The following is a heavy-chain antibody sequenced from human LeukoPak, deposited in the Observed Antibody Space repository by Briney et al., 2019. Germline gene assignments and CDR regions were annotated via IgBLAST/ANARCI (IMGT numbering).Heavy chain of an antibody. CDR3: ARLDYDFWSGNHDY. V-gene: IGHV4-39*01. Sequence: SETLSLTGTVSGGSISSTNYYWGWIRQPPGKGLEWIGSIYYSGSTFYNPSLQSRVTISVDTSKNQFSLRLSSVSAADTAVYYCARLDYDFWSGNHDYWGQGTLVTVSS. CDR2: IYYSGST. J-gene: IGHJ4*02. CDR1: GGSISSTNYY. D-gene: IGHD3-3*01.